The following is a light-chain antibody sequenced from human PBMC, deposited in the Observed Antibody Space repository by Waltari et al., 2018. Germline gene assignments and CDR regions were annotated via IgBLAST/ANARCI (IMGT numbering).Light chain of an antibody. CDR3: QQLNSYPRLT. V-gene: IGKV1-9*01. CDR2: AAS. CDR1: QGISSY. Sequence: IQLTQSPSSLSASVGDIVTITCRASQGISSYLAWYQQKPGKAPKLLIYAASTLQSGVPSRFSGSGSGTDFTLTIRSLQPEDFATYYCQQLNSYPRLTFGGGTKVEIK. J-gene: IGKJ4*01.